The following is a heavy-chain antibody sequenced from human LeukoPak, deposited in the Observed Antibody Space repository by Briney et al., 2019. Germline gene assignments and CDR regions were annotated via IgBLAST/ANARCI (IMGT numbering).Heavy chain of an antibody. D-gene: IGHD4-11*01. CDR3: ARNISTVANGARYNWFDP. J-gene: IGHJ5*02. CDR2: IYYSGST. Sequence: SEILSLTCIVSGGSISSTSSYWDWIRQSPGKGLEWIGTIYYSGSTDYNPSLKSCVTMSVETSKNQFSLKLSSVTAADTAVYYCARNISTVANGARYNWFDPWGPGTLVTVSS. CDR1: GGSISSTSSY. V-gene: IGHV4-39*01.